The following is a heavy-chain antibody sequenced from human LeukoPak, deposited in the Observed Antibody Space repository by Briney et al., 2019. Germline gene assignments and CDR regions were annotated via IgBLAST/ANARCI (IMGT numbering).Heavy chain of an antibody. D-gene: IGHD5-18*01. CDR1: GYTFTSYG. J-gene: IGHJ4*02. Sequence: SVKVSCKASGYTFTSYGISWVRQAPGQGLEWMGGIIPIFGTANYAQKFQGRVTITADESTSTAYMELSSLRSEDTAVYYCAREGDTAMVRFDYWGQGTLVTVSS. CDR3: AREGDTAMVRFDY. CDR2: IIPIFGTA. V-gene: IGHV1-69*13.